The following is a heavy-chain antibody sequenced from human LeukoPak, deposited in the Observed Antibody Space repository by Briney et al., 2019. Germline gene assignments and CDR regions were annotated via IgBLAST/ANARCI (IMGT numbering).Heavy chain of an antibody. J-gene: IGHJ5*02. CDR3: ATQAYSGSTGRTRNWFDP. V-gene: IGHV1-18*01. D-gene: IGHD1-26*01. CDR2: ISAYNGNT. Sequence: ASVKVSCKASGDTSTSYVISCVRQTPGERLEWMGWISAYNGNTNYAQKLQGRVTMTTDTSTSTAYMELRSLRSDDTAVYYCATQAYSGSTGRTRNWFDPWGQGTLVTVSS. CDR1: GDTSTSYV.